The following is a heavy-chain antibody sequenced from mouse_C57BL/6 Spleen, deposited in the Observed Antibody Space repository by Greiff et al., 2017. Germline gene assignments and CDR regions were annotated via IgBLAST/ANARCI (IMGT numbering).Heavy chain of an antibody. CDR2: IYPGSGNT. Sequence: QVQLQQSGAELVRPGASVKLSCKASGYTFTDYYINWVKQRPGQGLEWIARIYPGSGNTYYNEKFKGKATMTAETSSSTAYMQLSSLTSEDSAVYFCARVNLNWYFDVWGTGTTVTVSS. CDR1: GYTFTDYY. CDR3: ARVNLNWYFDV. V-gene: IGHV1-76*01. J-gene: IGHJ1*03.